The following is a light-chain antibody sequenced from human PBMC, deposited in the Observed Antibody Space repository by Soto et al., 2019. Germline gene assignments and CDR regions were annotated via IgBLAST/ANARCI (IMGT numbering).Light chain of an antibody. V-gene: IGKV1-39*01. CDR2: AVS. CDR3: QQSHGAPQFT. CDR1: ESIGSH. Sequence: DIQMTQSPSSLSASVGARVTITCRASESIGSHLNWYQQKPGQAPKAVISAVSSLQSGVPSRFSGSRSGTHFPLTISRLQPEDFATYYWQQSHGAPQFTFGPGTKVEIK. J-gene: IGKJ3*01.